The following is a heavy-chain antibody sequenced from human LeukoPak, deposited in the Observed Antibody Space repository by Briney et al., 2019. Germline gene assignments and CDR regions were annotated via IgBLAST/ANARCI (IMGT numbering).Heavy chain of an antibody. Sequence: PGGSLRLSCAASGFTFSDYALNWVRQAPGKGLEWIGEINHSGSTNYNPSLKSRVTISVDTSKNQFSLKLSSVTAADTAVYYCARGQGRIAAAGTANGYWGQGTLVTVSS. CDR3: ARGQGRIAAAGTANGY. CDR2: INHSGST. CDR1: GFTFSDYA. D-gene: IGHD6-13*01. J-gene: IGHJ4*02. V-gene: IGHV4-34*01.